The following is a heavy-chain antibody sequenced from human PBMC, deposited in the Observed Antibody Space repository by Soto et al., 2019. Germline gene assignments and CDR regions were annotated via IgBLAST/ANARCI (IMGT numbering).Heavy chain of an antibody. D-gene: IGHD3-9*01. CDR3: ARVSRYFDWFDY. CDR2: ISSSSSTI. V-gene: IGHV3-48*02. Sequence: PGGSLRLSCAASGFTSSSYSMNWVRQAPGKGLEWVSYISSSSSTIYYAGSVKGRFTISRDNAKNSLYLQMNSLRDEDTAVYYCARVSRYFDWFDYWGQGTLVTVSS. CDR1: GFTSSSYS. J-gene: IGHJ4*02.